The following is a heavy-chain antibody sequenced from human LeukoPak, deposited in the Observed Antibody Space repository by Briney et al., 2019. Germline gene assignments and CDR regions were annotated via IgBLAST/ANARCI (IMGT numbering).Heavy chain of an antibody. CDR1: GFTFSSYS. J-gene: IGHJ4*02. CDR2: ISTSGSTI. CDR3: ARGQDFWSGYYWVY. D-gene: IGHD3-3*01. Sequence: GGSLRLSCAASGFTFSSYSMNWVRQAPGKGLEWVSYISTSGSTIDYADSVKGRFTISRDNAKNTLYLQINSLRAEDTAVYYCARGQDFWSGYYWVYWGQGTLVTVSS. V-gene: IGHV3-48*04.